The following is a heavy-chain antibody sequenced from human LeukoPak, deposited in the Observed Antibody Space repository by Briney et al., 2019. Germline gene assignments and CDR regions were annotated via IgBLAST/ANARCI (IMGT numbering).Heavy chain of an antibody. J-gene: IGHJ4*02. CDR1: GCTFTSYG. Sequence: ASVKVSCKASGCTFTSYGISWVRQAPGQGLEWMGWISAYNGNTNYAQKLQGRVTMTTDTSTSTAYMELRSLRSDDTAVYYCARVSLGSSGWHELDYWGQGTLVTVSS. V-gene: IGHV1-18*01. CDR3: ARVSLGSSGWHELDY. CDR2: ISAYNGNT. D-gene: IGHD6-19*01.